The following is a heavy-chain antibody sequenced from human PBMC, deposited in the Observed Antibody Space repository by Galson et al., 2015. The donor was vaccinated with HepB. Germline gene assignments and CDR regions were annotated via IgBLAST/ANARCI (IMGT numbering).Heavy chain of an antibody. J-gene: IGHJ4*02. CDR2: ISPYNNNR. CDR3: ARGSSLLQNFDY. CDR1: GYSFTSYV. V-gene: IGHV1-18*01. D-gene: IGHD3-10*01. Sequence: SVKVSCKASGYSFTSYVISWVRQAPGQGLEWMGWISPYNNNRNYAQKLQGRVTMTTDTSTSTAYMELRSLRSDDTALYYCARGSSLLQNFDYWGQGTLVTVSP.